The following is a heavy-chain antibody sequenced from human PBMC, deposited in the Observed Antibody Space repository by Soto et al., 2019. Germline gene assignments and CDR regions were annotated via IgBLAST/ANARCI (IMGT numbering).Heavy chain of an antibody. Sequence: EVQLLESGGGSVQPGGSLRLSCAASGFTFSSYAMNWVRRPPGKGLEWVSGISGSGGTAYYADSVKGRFSISRDSLVNTLYLQVSRRSAEAAAVYYSAKGRCQNLKFDYWGQGTLVTVSP. J-gene: IGHJ4*02. V-gene: IGHV3-23*01. D-gene: IGHD1-7*01. CDR1: GFTFSSYA. CDR2: ISGSGGTA. CDR3: AKGRCQNLKFDY.